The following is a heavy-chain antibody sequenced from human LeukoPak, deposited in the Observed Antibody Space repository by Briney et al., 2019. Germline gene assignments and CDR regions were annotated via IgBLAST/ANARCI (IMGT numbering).Heavy chain of an antibody. Sequence: GGSLRLSCAVSGFTFSSYWMSWVRQAPGKGLEWVANIKEDGTEKYYQDSVKGRFTISRDNAKNSPYLQMNSLRAEDTAVYYCAREVVLSTSAWFEYWGQGTLVTVSS. CDR1: GFTFSSYW. D-gene: IGHD3-22*01. CDR2: IKEDGTEK. J-gene: IGHJ4*02. CDR3: AREVVLSTSAWFEY. V-gene: IGHV3-7*01.